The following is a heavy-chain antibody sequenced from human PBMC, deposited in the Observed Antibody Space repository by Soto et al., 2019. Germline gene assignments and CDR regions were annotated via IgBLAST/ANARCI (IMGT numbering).Heavy chain of an antibody. Sequence: SETLSLTCTVSGGSFSPNYWAWIRQPPGKGLEWIGYISNIGFTRYNPSLKSRVSISVDTSKNQFSLKLTSVTAADTAVYYCTTQGFGGLHGLVDVWGQGTTVTVSS. CDR1: GGSFSPNY. J-gene: IGHJ6*02. V-gene: IGHV4-59*08. CDR3: TTQGFGGLHGLVDV. CDR2: ISNIGFT. D-gene: IGHD3-10*01.